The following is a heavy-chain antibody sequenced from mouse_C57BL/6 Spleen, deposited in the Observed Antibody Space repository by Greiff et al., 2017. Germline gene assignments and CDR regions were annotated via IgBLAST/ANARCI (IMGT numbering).Heavy chain of an antibody. CDR1: GYAFSSSW. D-gene: IGHD2-4*01. CDR2: IYPGDGDT. Sequence: VQLQQSGPELVKPGASVKISCKASGYAFSSSWMNWVKQRPGKGLEWIGRIYPGDGDTNYNGKFKGKATLTADKSSSTAYMQLSSLTSEDSAVXVCAHDYDEGVYFDYWGQGTTLTVSS. J-gene: IGHJ2*01. V-gene: IGHV1-82*01. CDR3: AHDYDEGVYFDY.